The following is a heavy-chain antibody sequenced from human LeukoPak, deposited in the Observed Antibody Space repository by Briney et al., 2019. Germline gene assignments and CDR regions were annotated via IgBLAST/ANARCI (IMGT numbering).Heavy chain of an antibody. V-gene: IGHV4-39*01. CDR3: ARHPGGVKGVPYYFDY. CDR1: GGTITSSSYY. J-gene: IGHJ4*02. CDR2: INYSGSS. Sequence: SETLSLTCSVSGGTITSSSYYWGWIRQPPRKGLEWIGSINYSGSSYYNPSLQSRHTISVYTSKNRVSLKLSSVTAADTAVYYCARHPGGVKGVPYYFDYWGQGTLVTVSS. D-gene: IGHD3-16*01.